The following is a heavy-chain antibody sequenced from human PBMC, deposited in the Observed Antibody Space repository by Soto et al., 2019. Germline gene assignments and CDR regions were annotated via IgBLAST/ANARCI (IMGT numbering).Heavy chain of an antibody. J-gene: IGHJ4*02. CDR2: IYHSGTS. D-gene: IGHD6-19*01. Sequence: QLQLQESGPGLVKPSETLSLTCTVSGGSISGSSYYWGWIRQPPGKGLEWIGNIYHSGTSYYYPTLKSRVPMAVDTSGDQFALKLNFVTAADTAVYYCVDMIGQWLQRDWGQGTVVTVSS. CDR3: VDMIGQWLQRD. CDR1: GGSISGSSYY. V-gene: IGHV4-39*01.